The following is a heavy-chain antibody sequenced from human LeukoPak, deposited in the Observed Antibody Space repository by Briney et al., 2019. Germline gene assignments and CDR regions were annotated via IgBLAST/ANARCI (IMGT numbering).Heavy chain of an antibody. CDR3: ARDPGYCSTTSCYKFFDY. CDR1: GFPLRGYE. D-gene: IGHD2-2*02. CDR2: IRSSGSTI. J-gene: IGHJ4*02. V-gene: IGHV3-48*03. Sequence: GRSLRLSCAASGFPLRGYEMNWARHPPAKGLEWVSYIRSSGSTIHYADSVKGRFTVSRDNAKNSLYLQMNSLRAEDTAVYYCARDPGYCSTTSCYKFFDYWGQGTLVTVSS.